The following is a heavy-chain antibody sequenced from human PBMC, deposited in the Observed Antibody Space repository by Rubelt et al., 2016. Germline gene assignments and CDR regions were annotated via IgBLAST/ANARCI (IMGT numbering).Heavy chain of an antibody. J-gene: IGHJ4*02. D-gene: IGHD5-18*01. CDR2: ISAYNGNT. CDR3: AGGYSYGFAFDY. V-gene: IGHV1-18*01. Sequence: QVQLVQSGAEVKKPGASVKVSCKASGYTFTSYGISWVRQAPGQGLEWMGWISAYNGNTNFAQKVQGRVTMTADTSTSTAYMELRSLRSDDTAVYYGAGGYSYGFAFDYWGQGTLVTVSS. CDR1: GYTFTSYG.